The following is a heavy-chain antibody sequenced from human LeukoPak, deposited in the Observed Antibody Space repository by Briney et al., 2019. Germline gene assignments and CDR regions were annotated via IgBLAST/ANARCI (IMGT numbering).Heavy chain of an antibody. D-gene: IGHD2-2*01. J-gene: IGHJ6*04. Sequence: RSLRLSCAASGFIFSSYWMSWVRQAPGKGLEWVANIKEDGSEKYYVDSVKGRFTISRDNAKNSLYLQTSSLRAEDTAVYYCARRALRYCSSTSCPAQYYGVDVWGKGTTVTVSS. CDR2: IKEDGSEK. V-gene: IGHV3-7*03. CDR3: ARRALRYCSSTSCPAQYYGVDV. CDR1: GFIFSSYW.